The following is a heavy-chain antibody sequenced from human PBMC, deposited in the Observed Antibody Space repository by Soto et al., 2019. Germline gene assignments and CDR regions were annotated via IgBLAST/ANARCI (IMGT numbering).Heavy chain of an antibody. Sequence: QITLNESGPTQVKPRQTLTLTCTFSGFSLTTSGVGVGWIRQSPGKAPEWLALISWDDDKRYSPSLKRRLTITKDTPKNQVVLTMADLDPADTATYYCAHRVLRTVFGLVTTTAIYFDFWGQGTPVAVSS. CDR2: ISWDDDK. CDR3: AHRVLRTVFGLVTTTAIYFDF. V-gene: IGHV2-5*02. D-gene: IGHD3-3*01. CDR1: GFSLTTSGVG. J-gene: IGHJ4*02.